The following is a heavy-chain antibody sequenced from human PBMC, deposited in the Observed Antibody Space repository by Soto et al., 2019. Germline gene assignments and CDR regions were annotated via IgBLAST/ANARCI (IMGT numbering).Heavy chain of an antibody. CDR2: INSVNDHT. D-gene: IGHD1-26*01. V-gene: IGHV1-3*01. Sequence: ASVKVSCKASGYSFSTHAMHWVRQAPGQGLEWVGWINSVNDHTIYSEKFQGRVTITSDTSATTAYMELSSLRSEDTAVYYCAREAHSGSSDYWGQGTLVTVSS. J-gene: IGHJ4*02. CDR1: GYSFSTHA. CDR3: AREAHSGSSDY.